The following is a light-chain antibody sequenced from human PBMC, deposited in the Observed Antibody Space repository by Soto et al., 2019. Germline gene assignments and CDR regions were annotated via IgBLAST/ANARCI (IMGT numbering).Light chain of an antibody. CDR3: QHSYSTPRT. Sequence: DIQMTQSPSSLSASVGDRVTITCRASQSISNYLNWYQQKPGKAPKLLMYAASSLQGGVPLRFSGSGSGTDFTLTISSLQPDDFATYYCQHSYSTPRTFGQGTKVEIK. V-gene: IGKV1-39*01. CDR2: AAS. CDR1: QSISNY. J-gene: IGKJ1*01.